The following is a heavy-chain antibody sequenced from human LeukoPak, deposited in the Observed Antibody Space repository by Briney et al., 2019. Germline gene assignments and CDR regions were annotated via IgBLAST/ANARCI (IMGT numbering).Heavy chain of an antibody. CDR3: ARPDCSGGSCYPNAFDI. D-gene: IGHD2-15*01. CDR2: IYPGDSDT. V-gene: IGHV5-51*01. CDR1: GYRFTSYW. Sequence: GESLKISCKGSGYRFTSYWIGWVRQMPGKGLEWMGIIYPGDSDTRYSPSFQGQVTISADKSISTAYLQWSSLKASDTAMYYCARPDCSGGSCYPNAFDIWGQGTMVTVSS. J-gene: IGHJ3*02.